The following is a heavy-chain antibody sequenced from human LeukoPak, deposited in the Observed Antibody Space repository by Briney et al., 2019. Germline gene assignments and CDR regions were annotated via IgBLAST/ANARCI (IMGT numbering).Heavy chain of an antibody. D-gene: IGHD4-11*01. CDR1: VFTVSGNH. V-gene: IGHV3-53*01. CDR3: AGRGPVTSYYYYGMDV. CDR2: IYSGGRT. J-gene: IGHJ6*02. Sequence: PGGCLRLSYASSVFTVSGNHMSWVRQAPGKGLECVSDIYSGGRTKYAEYVQGRFTISRDKSKKTRYLQMKSLRAEDTAVYECAGRGPVTSYYYYGMDVWGQGTTVTVSS.